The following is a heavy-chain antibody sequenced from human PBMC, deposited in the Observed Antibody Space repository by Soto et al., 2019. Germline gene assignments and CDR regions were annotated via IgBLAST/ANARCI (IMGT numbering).Heavy chain of an antibody. CDR3: ARRGYYYDSSGYYPLFDY. Sequence: GGSLRLSCSASVFTVSSNYMTWFRQAPGKVLEWVSVLYGDGDTFYADSVKGRFTISTDTSRKTLFLQMNSLRAEDSAVYYCARRGYYYDSSGYYPLFDYWGQGTPVTVPS. CDR1: VFTVSSNY. D-gene: IGHD3-22*01. V-gene: IGHV3-53*01. CDR2: LYGDGDT. J-gene: IGHJ4*02.